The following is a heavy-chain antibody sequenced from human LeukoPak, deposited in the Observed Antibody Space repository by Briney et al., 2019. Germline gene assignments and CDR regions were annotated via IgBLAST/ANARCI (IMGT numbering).Heavy chain of an antibody. CDR3: AKAWADYYFDY. CDR1: GFTFSSYG. Sequence: GRSLRLSCAASGFTFSSYGMHWVRQAPGKGLEWVAVISYDGSNKYYADSVKGRFTISRDNSTNTLYLQMNSLRAEDTAVYYCAKAWADYYFDYWGQGTLVTVSS. V-gene: IGHV3-30*18. D-gene: IGHD2-21*02. CDR2: ISYDGSNK. J-gene: IGHJ4*02.